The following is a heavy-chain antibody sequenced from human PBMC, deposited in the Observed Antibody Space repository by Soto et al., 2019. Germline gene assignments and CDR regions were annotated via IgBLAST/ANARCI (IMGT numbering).Heavy chain of an antibody. D-gene: IGHD2-21*02. CDR1: GGSISSYY. J-gene: IGHJ6*02. CDR2: IYYSGST. V-gene: IGHV4-59*01. Sequence: SETLSLTCTVSGGSISSYYWSWIRQPPGKGLEWIGYIYYSGSTNYNPSLKSRVTISVDTSKNQFSLKLSSVTAADTAVYYCARDTLHCGGDCRYYYYYGMDVWGQGTTVTVSS. CDR3: ARDTLHCGGDCRYYYYYGMDV.